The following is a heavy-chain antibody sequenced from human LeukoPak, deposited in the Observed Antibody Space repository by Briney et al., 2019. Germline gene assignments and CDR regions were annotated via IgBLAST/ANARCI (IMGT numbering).Heavy chain of an antibody. CDR1: GFTFTSHT. D-gene: IGHD6-13*01. V-gene: IGHV3-21*01. J-gene: IGHJ3*02. CDR2: IGIDTTTI. CDR3: ARSVMAAGAPRAFDI. Sequence: GGSLRLSCAASGFTFTSHTMNWVRQAPGKGLEWVSSIGIDTTTIYYADSVKGRFTISRDNAKNSLYLQMSSLRADDTAVFYCARSVMAAGAPRAFDIWGQGTMVTVSS.